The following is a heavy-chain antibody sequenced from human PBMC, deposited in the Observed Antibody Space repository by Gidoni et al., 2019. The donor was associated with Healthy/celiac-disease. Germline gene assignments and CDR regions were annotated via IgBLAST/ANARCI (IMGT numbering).Heavy chain of an antibody. CDR1: GFTFSSYA. Sequence: EVQLLESGGGLVQPGGSLRLSCAASGFTFSSYAMGWVRQAPGKGLEWVSAISGSGGSTCYADSVKGRFTISRDNSKNTLYLQMNSLRAEDTAVYYCAKDNFALIAVAGDFDYWGQGTLVTVSS. J-gene: IGHJ4*02. D-gene: IGHD6-19*01. CDR3: AKDNFALIAVAGDFDY. CDR2: ISGSGGST. V-gene: IGHV3-23*01.